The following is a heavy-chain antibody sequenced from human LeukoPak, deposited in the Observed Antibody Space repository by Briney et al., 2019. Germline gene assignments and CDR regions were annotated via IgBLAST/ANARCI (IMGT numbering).Heavy chain of an antibody. V-gene: IGHV3-7*01. CDR1: GFSFSTYW. Sequence: GGSLRLSCAASGFSFSTYWMTWVRQAPGKGLEWVAHIKPDGSREDYVDSVKGRFTISRDNAKNSLYLQMNDLRVEDTAIYYCARDTWNYLLDYWGQGILVTVSS. CDR2: IKPDGSRE. J-gene: IGHJ4*02. CDR3: ARDTWNYLLDY. D-gene: IGHD3-10*01.